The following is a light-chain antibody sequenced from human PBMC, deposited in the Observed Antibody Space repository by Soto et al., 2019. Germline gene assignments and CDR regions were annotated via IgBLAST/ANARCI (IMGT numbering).Light chain of an antibody. J-gene: IGLJ2*01. CDR2: DVS. CDR3: CSYVGSYSLV. Sequence: QSVLTQPRSVSGSPGQSVTISCTGTSSDVGNYIYVSWYQQHPGKAPKLMIYDVSKRPSGVPDRFSGSKSGNTASLTISGLQAEDEADYYCCSYVGSYSLVFGAGTKVTVL. CDR1: SSDVGNYIY. V-gene: IGLV2-11*01.